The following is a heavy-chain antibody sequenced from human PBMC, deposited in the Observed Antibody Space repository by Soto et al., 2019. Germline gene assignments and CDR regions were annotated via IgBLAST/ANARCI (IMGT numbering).Heavy chain of an antibody. CDR1: GGSISSYY. J-gene: IGHJ4*02. CDR2: IYYSGST. D-gene: IGHD1-1*01. CDR3: ARRYGYSFEY. V-gene: IGHV4-59*08. Sequence: QVQLQESGPGLVKPSETLSLTCTVSGGSISSYYWSWIRQPPGKGLEWIGYIYYSGSTNYNPHLKSRVTISVDTSKTQFSLRLSSVTAADTAVYYCARRYGYSFEYWGPGTLVTVSS.